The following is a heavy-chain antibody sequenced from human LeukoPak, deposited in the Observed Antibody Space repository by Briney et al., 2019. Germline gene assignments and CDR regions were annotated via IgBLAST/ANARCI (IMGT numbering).Heavy chain of an antibody. D-gene: IGHD6-13*01. CDR3: ARDTAAAPFDY. J-gene: IGHJ4*02. CDR2: INHSGST. V-gene: IGHV4-34*01. Sequence: SETLSLTCAVYGGSFSGYYWSWIRQPPGKGLEWIGEINHSGSTNYNPSLKSRVTISVDTSKNQFSLKLSSVTAADTAVYYCARDTAAAPFDYWGQGTLVTVSS. CDR1: GGSFSGYY.